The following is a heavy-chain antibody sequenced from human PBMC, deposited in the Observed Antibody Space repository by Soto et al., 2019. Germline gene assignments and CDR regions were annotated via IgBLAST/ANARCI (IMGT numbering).Heavy chain of an antibody. CDR3: ARLGYCSGGSCPDYYMDV. V-gene: IGHV1-18*01. D-gene: IGHD2-15*01. CDR1: GYTFTSYG. CDR2: ISAYNGNT. Sequence: ASVKVSCKASGYTFTSYGISWVRQAPGQGLEWMGWISAYNGNTNYAQKLQGRVTMTTDTSTSTAYMELRSLRSDDTAVYYCARLGYCSGGSCPDYYMDVWGKGTTVTV. J-gene: IGHJ6*03.